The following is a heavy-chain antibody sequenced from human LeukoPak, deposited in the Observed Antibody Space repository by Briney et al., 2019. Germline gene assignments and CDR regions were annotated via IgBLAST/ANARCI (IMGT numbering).Heavy chain of an antibody. D-gene: IGHD3-9*01. CDR2: IYSSGST. CDR1: GESINSFY. Sequence: SETLSLTCTVSGESINSFYWSWIRQPAGKGLEWIGRIYSSGSTNYSPSLKSRVTMSVDTSKNQFSLKLSSVTAADTAVYYCARRQRYFDWALRPWSQGTLVTVSS. CDR3: ARRQRYFDWALRP. J-gene: IGHJ5*02. V-gene: IGHV4-4*07.